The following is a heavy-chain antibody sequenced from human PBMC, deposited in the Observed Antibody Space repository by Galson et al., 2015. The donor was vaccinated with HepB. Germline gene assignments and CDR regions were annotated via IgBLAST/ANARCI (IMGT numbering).Heavy chain of an antibody. Sequence: ETLSLTCDVSGRSFSGYYWTWIRQPPGKGLEWIGEINPSGTTNYSPSLKGRVNISPDTSKSQFSLNLSSVTAADTAVYYCARGRQGGAAIWGQGTLVTVSS. CDR3: ARGRQGGAAI. V-gene: IGHV4-34*01. J-gene: IGHJ4*02. CDR2: INPSGTT. CDR1: GRSFSGYY. D-gene: IGHD2-2*01.